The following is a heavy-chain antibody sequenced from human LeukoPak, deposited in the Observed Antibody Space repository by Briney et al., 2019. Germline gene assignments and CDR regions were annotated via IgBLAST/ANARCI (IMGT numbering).Heavy chain of an antibody. CDR1: GYTFTSYG. CDR2: ISAYNGNT. V-gene: IGHV1-18*01. J-gene: IGHJ6*02. Sequence: GASGKVSCKASGYTFTSYGISWVRQAPGQGLEWMGWISAYNGNTNYAQKLQGRVTMTTDTSTSTAYMELRSLRSDDTAVYYCARAVLGYCSSTSCYYYYGMDVWGQGTTVTVSS. D-gene: IGHD2-2*01. CDR3: ARAVLGYCSSTSCYYYYGMDV.